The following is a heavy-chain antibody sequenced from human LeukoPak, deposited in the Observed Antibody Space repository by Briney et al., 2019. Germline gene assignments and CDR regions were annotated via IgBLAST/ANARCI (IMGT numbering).Heavy chain of an antibody. V-gene: IGHV3-53*01. J-gene: IGHJ6*03. CDR2: IYSGGST. D-gene: IGHD1-26*01. CDR3: ASSGSYYYYYYVDV. Sequence: GGSLRLSCAASGFTVSSNYMSWVRQAPGKGLEWVSVIYSGGSTYYADSVKGRFTISRDNSKNTLYLQMNSLRAEDTAVYYCASSGSYYYYYYVDVWGKGTTVTVSS. CDR1: GFTVSSNY.